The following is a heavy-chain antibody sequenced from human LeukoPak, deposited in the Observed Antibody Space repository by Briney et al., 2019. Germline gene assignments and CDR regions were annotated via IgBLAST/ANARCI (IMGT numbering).Heavy chain of an antibody. CDR2: ISSNGYTI. D-gene: IGHD2-15*01. J-gene: IGHJ4*02. V-gene: IGHV3-48*03. CDR1: GFTFSNFA. Sequence: GGSLRLSCAASGFTFSNFAMTWVRQAPGKGLEWVSYISSNGYTIYYADSAKGRFTISRDNAKSSLYLEMNRLRAEDTAVYYCVRDGGGGLYYWGQGTLVTVSS. CDR3: VRDGGGGLYY.